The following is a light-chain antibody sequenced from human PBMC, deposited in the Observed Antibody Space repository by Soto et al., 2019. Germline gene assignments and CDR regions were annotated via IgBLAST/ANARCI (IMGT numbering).Light chain of an antibody. V-gene: IGKV1-39*01. CDR3: QQSYSTPFT. J-gene: IGKJ3*01. CDR1: QSISTY. Sequence: DIQMTQSPSSLSASVGDRVTITCRASQSISTYLNWYQQKPGKAPNLLIYAASNLQSGVPSRFSGSGSGTDFTLTISSLRPEDFAPYYCQQSYSTPFTFGPGATVDI. CDR2: AAS.